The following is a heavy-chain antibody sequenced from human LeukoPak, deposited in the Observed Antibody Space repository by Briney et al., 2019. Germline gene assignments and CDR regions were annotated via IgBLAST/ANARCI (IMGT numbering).Heavy chain of an antibody. V-gene: IGHV3-73*01. Sequence: GGSLRLSCAASGFTFSSYWMHWVRQASGKGLEWVGRIRSKVASYETAYAASVKGRFTISRDDSKNTAYLQMISLKTEDTAVYYCTRPLGISVNAYDIWGQGTVVTVSS. J-gene: IGHJ3*02. D-gene: IGHD6-19*01. CDR1: GFTFSSYW. CDR3: TRPLGISVNAYDI. CDR2: IRSKVASYET.